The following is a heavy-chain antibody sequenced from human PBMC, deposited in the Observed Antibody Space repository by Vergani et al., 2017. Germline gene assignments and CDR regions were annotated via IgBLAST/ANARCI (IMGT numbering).Heavy chain of an antibody. V-gene: IGHV1-69*01. Sequence: QVQLVQSGAEVKKPGSSVKVSCKASGGTFSSYAISWVRQAPGQGLEWMGGIIPIFGTANYAQKFQGRVTITADESTSTAYMELSSLRSEDTAVYYCANGRRIAARPYYYYGMDVWGQGTTVTVSS. CDR2: IIPIFGTA. J-gene: IGHJ6*02. CDR3: ANGRRIAARPYYYYGMDV. D-gene: IGHD6-6*01. CDR1: GGTFSSYA.